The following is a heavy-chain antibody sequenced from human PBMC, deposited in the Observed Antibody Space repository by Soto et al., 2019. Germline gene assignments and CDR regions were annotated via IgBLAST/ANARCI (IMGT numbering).Heavy chain of an antibody. CDR1: GYTFTSYG. CDR2: ISAYNGNT. CDR3: ARGRRITIFGVVKDYYYMDV. V-gene: IGHV1-18*01. D-gene: IGHD3-3*01. J-gene: IGHJ6*03. Sequence: ASVKVSCKASGYTFTSYGISWVRQAPGQGLEWMGWISAYNGNTNYAQKLQGRVTMTTDTSTSTAYMELRSLRSDDTAMYYCARGRRITIFGVVKDYYYMDVWGKGTTVTVSS.